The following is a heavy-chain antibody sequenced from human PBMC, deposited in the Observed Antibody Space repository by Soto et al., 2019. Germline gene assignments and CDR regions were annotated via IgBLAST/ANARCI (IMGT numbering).Heavy chain of an antibody. V-gene: IGHV4-28*03. D-gene: IGHD3-10*01. Sequence: PSETLSLTCAVSGYSISSSNWWGWIRQPPGKGLEWIGYIYYSGSTYYNPSLKSRVTISVDTSKNQFSLKLSSVTAADTAVYYCARVWGYYFDYWGQGTLVTVSS. CDR1: GYSISSSNW. CDR2: IYYSGST. J-gene: IGHJ4*02. CDR3: ARVWGYYFDY.